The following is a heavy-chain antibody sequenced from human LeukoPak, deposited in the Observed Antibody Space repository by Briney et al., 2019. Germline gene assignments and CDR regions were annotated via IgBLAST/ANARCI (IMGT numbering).Heavy chain of an antibody. Sequence: LRLSCAASGFTFSSYAMSWVRQAPGKGLEWIGYIYYSGSTYYNPSLKSRVTISVDTSKNQFSLKLSSVTAADTAVYYCARSGELYCSSTSCHEYYFDYWGQGTLVTVSS. J-gene: IGHJ4*02. CDR2: IYYSGST. CDR3: ARSGELYCSSTSCHEYYFDY. CDR1: GFTFSSYA. D-gene: IGHD2-2*01. V-gene: IGHV4-30-4*08.